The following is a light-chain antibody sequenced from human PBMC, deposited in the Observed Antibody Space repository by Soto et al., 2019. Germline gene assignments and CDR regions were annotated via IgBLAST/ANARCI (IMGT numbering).Light chain of an antibody. CDR1: NIGSKS. Sequence: SYELGQPPSVPLAPGHTARITCGGNNIGSKSVHWYQQKPGQAPVLVVYDDSDRPSGIPERFSGSNSGNTATLTISRVEAGDEAGYNCQVWDSSSAHYVFGTGTKVTAL. CDR3: QVWDSSSAHYV. CDR2: DDS. J-gene: IGLJ1*01. V-gene: IGLV3-21*02.